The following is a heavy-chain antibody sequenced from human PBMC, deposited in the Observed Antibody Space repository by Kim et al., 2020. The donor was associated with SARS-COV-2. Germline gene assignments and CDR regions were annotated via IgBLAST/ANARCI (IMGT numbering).Heavy chain of an antibody. Sequence: GTNSAQKFLGRVTLASDTSITTAYMEMSSLKSDDTAVYYCARSEAGTIDYWGQGTLVTVSS. CDR2: GT. V-gene: IGHV1-2*02. D-gene: IGHD6-19*01. J-gene: IGHJ4*02. CDR3: ARSEAGTIDY.